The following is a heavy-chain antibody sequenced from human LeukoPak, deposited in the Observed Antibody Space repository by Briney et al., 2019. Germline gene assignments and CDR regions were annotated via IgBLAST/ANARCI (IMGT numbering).Heavy chain of an antibody. CDR1: GFSFSNSS. CDR3: ARFYGSGRDYPQGYYGMDV. CDR2: ISGSTTAT. D-gene: IGHD3-10*01. Sequence: GGSLRLSCAASGFSFSNSSMNWVRQSPGKGLEWVSYISGSTTATYYADSVRGRFTISRDNVKKSLYLQMNSLRDEDTAVYYCARFYGSGRDYPQGYYGMDVWGQGTTVTVSS. V-gene: IGHV3-48*02. J-gene: IGHJ6*02.